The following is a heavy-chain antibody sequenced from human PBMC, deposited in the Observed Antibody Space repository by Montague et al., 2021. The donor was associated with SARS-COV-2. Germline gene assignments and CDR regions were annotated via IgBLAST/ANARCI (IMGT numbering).Heavy chain of an antibody. CDR3: ARKTSRGLTIFGVVTASYCFDY. Sequence: SETLSLTCTVSGGSISSSSYFWGWIRQPPGKGLEWIGSIYYSGSTYYNPSLKSRVTISVDTSKNQFSLKLSSVTAAATAVFYCARKTSRGLTIFGVVTASYCFDYWGQGTLVTVSS. CDR2: IYYSGST. D-gene: IGHD3-3*01. CDR1: GGSISSSSYF. V-gene: IGHV4-39*01. J-gene: IGHJ4*02.